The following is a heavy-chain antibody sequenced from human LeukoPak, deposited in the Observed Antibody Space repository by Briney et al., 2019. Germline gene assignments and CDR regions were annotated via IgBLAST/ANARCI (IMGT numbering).Heavy chain of an antibody. Sequence: GGSLRLSCEVSGLTFYTYAMSWVRQAPGKGLEWVSAISGRDGRTYYADSVKGRFTISRDNSKNTLYLQMNSLRAEDTAVYYCARQEGYDFWSGYYRDWGQGTLVTVSS. CDR1: GLTFYTYA. CDR2: ISGRDGRT. CDR3: ARQEGYDFWSGYYRD. J-gene: IGHJ4*02. V-gene: IGHV3-23*01. D-gene: IGHD3-3*01.